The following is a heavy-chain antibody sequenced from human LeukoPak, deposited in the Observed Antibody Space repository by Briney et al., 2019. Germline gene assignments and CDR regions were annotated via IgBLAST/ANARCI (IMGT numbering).Heavy chain of an antibody. CDR1: GFTFSSYG. J-gene: IGHJ6*03. CDR2: IWYDGSNK. CDR3: AREVPAAMPYYYYYMDV. D-gene: IGHD2-2*01. V-gene: IGHV3-33*01. Sequence: PGRSLRLSYAASGFTFSSYGMHWVRQAPGKGLEWVAVIWYDGSNKYYADSVKGQFTISRDNSKNTLYLQMNSLRAEDTAVYYCAREVPAAMPYYYYYMDVWGKGTTVTVSS.